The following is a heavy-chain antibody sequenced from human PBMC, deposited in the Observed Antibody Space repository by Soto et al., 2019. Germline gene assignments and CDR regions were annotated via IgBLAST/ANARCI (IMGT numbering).Heavy chain of an antibody. V-gene: IGHV3-23*01. CDR3: AKTYYDFWSGYQPPFDP. CDR1: GFTFSSYA. Sequence: EVQLLESGGGLVQPGGSLRLSCAASGFTFSSYAMSWVRQAPGKGLEWVSAISGSGGSTYYADSVKGRFTISRDNSKNTMYLQMNSLRAEDTAVYYCAKTYYDFWSGYQPPFDPWGQGTLVTVSS. J-gene: IGHJ5*02. D-gene: IGHD3-3*01. CDR2: ISGSGGST.